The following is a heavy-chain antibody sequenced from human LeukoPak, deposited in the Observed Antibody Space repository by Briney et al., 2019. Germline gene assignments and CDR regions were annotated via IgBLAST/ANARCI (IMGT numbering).Heavy chain of an antibody. V-gene: IGHV4-39*01. CDR1: GGSISSSSYY. J-gene: IGHJ4*02. CDR2: IYYSGST. Sequence: SETLSLTCTVSGGSISSSSYYWGWIRQPPGKGLEWIGSIYYSGSTYYNPSLKSRVTISVDTSKNQFSLKLSSVTAADTAVYYCARQGSGNYLSPVNYWGQGTLVTVSS. D-gene: IGHD1-26*01. CDR3: ARQGSGNYLSPVNY.